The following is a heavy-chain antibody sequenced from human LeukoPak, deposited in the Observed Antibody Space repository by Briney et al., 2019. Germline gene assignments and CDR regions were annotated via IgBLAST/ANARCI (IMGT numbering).Heavy chain of an antibody. J-gene: IGHJ4*02. D-gene: IGHD6-13*01. CDR3: ARSIPYGTTWYGRSDY. CDR2: IKPDGTTK. V-gene: IGHV3-7*03. CDR1: GFTFSIYW. Sequence: GGSLRLSCAASGFTFSIYWMSWVRQAPGKGLEWVANIKPDGTTKFYVDSVKGRFTISRDNALNSLYLQMNSLRAEDTAIYYCARSIPYGTTWYGRSDYWGQGTLVTVSS.